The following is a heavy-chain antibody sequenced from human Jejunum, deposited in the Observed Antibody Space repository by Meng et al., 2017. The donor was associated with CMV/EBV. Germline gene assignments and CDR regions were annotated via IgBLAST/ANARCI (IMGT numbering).Heavy chain of an antibody. CDR3: ARDPGVDF. V-gene: IGHV3-30*04. Sequence: LPCVASGFTFSSPIHWVRQAPGKGLEWVAVVSHDGSNEHYADSVKGRFTISRDNSKNTLYLQMNSLRTEDTAVYYCARDPGVDFWGQGTLVTVSS. J-gene: IGHJ4*02. CDR1: GFTFSSP. D-gene: IGHD3-3*01. CDR2: VSHDGSNE.